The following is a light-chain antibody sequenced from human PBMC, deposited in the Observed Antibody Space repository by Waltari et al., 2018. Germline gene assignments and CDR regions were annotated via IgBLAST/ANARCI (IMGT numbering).Light chain of an antibody. CDR2: GAS. J-gene: IGKJ1*01. CDR3: QQYGSSPWT. Sequence: EIVLTQSPGTLSLSPGERATLYCRASQSVSSSYLAWYQQKPGQAPRLLIYGASSRATRIPDRFSGSGSGTDFTLTISRLEPEDFAVYYCQQYGSSPWTFGQGTKVEIK. V-gene: IGKV3-20*01. CDR1: QSVSSSY.